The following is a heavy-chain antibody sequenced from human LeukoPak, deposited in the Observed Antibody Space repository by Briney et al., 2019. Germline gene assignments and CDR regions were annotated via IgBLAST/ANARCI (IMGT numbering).Heavy chain of an antibody. V-gene: IGHV1-2*06. CDR1: GYTFTGYY. D-gene: IGHD6-6*01. J-gene: IGHJ4*02. CDR3: AVLYWSIAARPFDY. CDR2: INPNSGGT. Sequence: GASVKVSCKASGYTFTGYYMHWVRQAPGQGLEWMGRINPNSGGTNYAQKFQGRVTMTRDTSISTAYMELSRPRSDDTAVYYCAVLYWSIAARPFDYWGQGTLVTVSS.